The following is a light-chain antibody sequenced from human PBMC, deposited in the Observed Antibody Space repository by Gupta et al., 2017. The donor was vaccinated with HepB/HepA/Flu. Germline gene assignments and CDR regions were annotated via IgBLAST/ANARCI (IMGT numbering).Light chain of an antibody. CDR1: QSVSTK. J-gene: IGKJ2*01. CDR3: QQDINMYT. Sequence: EIVITQSPATLSMSPGERATLSCRASQSVSTKLSWYQQKPGQAPRLLIYGASNRATGVPDRFSGSGSGTEFTLTSGSLQSEDSAVYYWQQDINMYTFGQGTILEIK. CDR2: GAS. V-gene: IGKV3-15*01.